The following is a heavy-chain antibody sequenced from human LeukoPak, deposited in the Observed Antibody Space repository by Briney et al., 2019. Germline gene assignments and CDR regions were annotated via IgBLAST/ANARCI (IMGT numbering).Heavy chain of an antibody. V-gene: IGHV3-7*01. Sequence: GGSLRLSCAASGFTFSTYWMSWVRQAPGKGLEWVANIKQDGNEKYYVDIVKGRFTISRDNAKNSLYLQMNSLRAEDTAVYYCARDPEYSSGWSRIDYWGQGTLVTVSS. CDR2: IKQDGNEK. J-gene: IGHJ4*02. CDR1: GFTFSTYW. CDR3: ARDPEYSSGWSRIDY. D-gene: IGHD6-19*01.